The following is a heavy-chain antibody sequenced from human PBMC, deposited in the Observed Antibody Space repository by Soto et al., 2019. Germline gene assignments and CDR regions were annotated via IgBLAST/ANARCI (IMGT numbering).Heavy chain of an antibody. Sequence: PGESLKISCESSGYTFANYWIGWVRQVPGEGLEWVAIIYPSDARTIYSLSFQGQVTISAEKSIITAYLQLTSQKASDTAIYSCSKFKYSSSVRYLQHWGQGTPVTVSS. V-gene: IGHV5-51*01. D-gene: IGHD5-12*01. CDR3: SKFKYSSSVRYLQH. CDR2: IYPSDART. CDR1: GYTFANYW. J-gene: IGHJ1*01.